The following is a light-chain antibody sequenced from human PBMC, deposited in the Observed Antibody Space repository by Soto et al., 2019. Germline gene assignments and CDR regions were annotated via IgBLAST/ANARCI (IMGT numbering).Light chain of an antibody. CDR2: GAS. Sequence: EIVLTQSPGTLSLSPGERATLSCRTSQSVSSNYLAWYQQKPGQAPRLLIYGASSRATGIPDRFSGSGSGTDFTLTISRXEPEDFAVYYCQQYGSSGRTFGQGTKVDTK. CDR3: QQYGSSGRT. J-gene: IGKJ1*01. V-gene: IGKV3-20*01. CDR1: QSVSSNY.